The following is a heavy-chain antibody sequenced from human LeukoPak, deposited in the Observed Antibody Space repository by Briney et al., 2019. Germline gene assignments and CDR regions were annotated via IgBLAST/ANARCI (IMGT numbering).Heavy chain of an antibody. D-gene: IGHD6-19*01. CDR2: INPNSGGT. Sequence: GASVKVSCKASGYTFTGYYMHWVRQAPGQGLEWTGWINPNSGGTNYAQKFQGRVTMTRDTSISTAYMELSRLRSDDTAVYYCARVALAVAGIRWFDPWGQGTLVTVSS. CDR3: ARVALAVAGIRWFDP. V-gene: IGHV1-2*02. CDR1: GYTFTGYY. J-gene: IGHJ5*02.